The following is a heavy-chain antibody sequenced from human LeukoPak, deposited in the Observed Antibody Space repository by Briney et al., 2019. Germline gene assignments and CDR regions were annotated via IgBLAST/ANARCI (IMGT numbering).Heavy chain of an antibody. Sequence: GGSLRLSCAASGFTFSSYSMNWVRQAPGKGLEWVSFISGSSSIIHYADSVKGRFTISRDNAKNSLYLQMNSLRAEDTAVYYCARSGTTYYYDSGTRIWGQGTMVTVSS. CDR2: ISGSSSII. CDR1: GFTFSSYS. CDR3: ARSGTTYYYDSGTRI. D-gene: IGHD3-22*01. V-gene: IGHV3-48*04. J-gene: IGHJ3*02.